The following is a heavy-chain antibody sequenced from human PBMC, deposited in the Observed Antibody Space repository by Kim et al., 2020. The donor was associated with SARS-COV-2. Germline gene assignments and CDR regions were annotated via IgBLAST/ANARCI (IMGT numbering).Heavy chain of an antibody. CDR2: ISSSSSYI. CDR1: GFTFSSYS. J-gene: IGHJ6*02. CDR3: ARAGRYRRVSLPYYYGMDV. V-gene: IGHV3-21*01. D-gene: IGHD1-20*01. Sequence: GGSLRLSCAASGFTFSSYSMNWVRQAPGKGLEWVSSISSSSSYIYYADSVKGRFTISRDNAKNSLYLQMNSLRAEDTAVYYCARAGRYRRVSLPYYYGMDVWGQGTTVTVSS.